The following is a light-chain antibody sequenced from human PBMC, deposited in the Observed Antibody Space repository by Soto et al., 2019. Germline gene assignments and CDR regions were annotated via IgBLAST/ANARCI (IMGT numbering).Light chain of an antibody. Sequence: EIVLTQSPATLSSFPGDRVTLSCRASQAVNTSLAWYQHRPGQAPRLLIYLASNRAAGVPARFSGSGSGTDFTLTISDGEPEDFAVYYCHQRQSWPRTFGQGTTVDI. J-gene: IGKJ1*01. V-gene: IGKV3-11*01. CDR3: HQRQSWPRT. CDR1: QAVNTS. CDR2: LAS.